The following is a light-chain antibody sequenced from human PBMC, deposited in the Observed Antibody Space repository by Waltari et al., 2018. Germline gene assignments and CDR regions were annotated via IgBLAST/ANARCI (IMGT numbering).Light chain of an antibody. J-gene: IGLJ2*01. CDR3: AAWDDSLKVRL. V-gene: IGLV1-44*01. CDR1: SSNIGTNP. Sequence: QSVLTQPPSASGTPGQRVTIPCSGGSSNIGTNPVNWYQHLPGMAPRLLVHGNDQRPSGVPDRFSGSKSGTSASLDISGLQSEDEADYYCAAWDDSLKVRLFGGGTKVTVL. CDR2: GND.